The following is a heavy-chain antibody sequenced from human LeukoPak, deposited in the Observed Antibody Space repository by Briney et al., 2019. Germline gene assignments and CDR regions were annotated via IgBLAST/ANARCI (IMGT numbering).Heavy chain of an antibody. CDR1: GFTFSSYG. CDR3: AKDSGFRYSSSWYRFDY. V-gene: IGHV3-30*02. Sequence: GGPLRLSCAASGFTFSSYGMHWVRQAPGKGLEWVAFIRYDGSNKYYADSVKGRFTISRDNSKNTLYLQMNSLRAEDTAVYYCAKDSGFRYSSSWYRFDYWGQGTLVTVSS. CDR2: IRYDGSNK. J-gene: IGHJ4*02. D-gene: IGHD6-13*01.